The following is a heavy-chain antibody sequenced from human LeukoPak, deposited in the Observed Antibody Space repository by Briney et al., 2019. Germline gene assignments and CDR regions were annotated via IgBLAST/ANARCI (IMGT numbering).Heavy chain of an antibody. D-gene: IGHD3-10*01. V-gene: IGHV5-51*01. CDR1: GYSFTSYW. J-gene: IGHJ6*02. CDR3: ARDHYGSGSYYLAGYYYYGMDV. Sequence: GESLKISCKGSGYSFTSYWIGWVRQMPGKGLEWMGIIYPGDSDTRYSPSFQGQVTISADKSISTAYLQWSSLKASDTAMYYCARDHYGSGSYYLAGYYYYGMDVWGQGTTVTVSS. CDR2: IYPGDSDT.